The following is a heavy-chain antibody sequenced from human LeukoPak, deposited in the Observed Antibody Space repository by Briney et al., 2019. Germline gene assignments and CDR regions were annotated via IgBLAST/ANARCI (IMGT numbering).Heavy chain of an antibody. CDR2: IYYSGST. V-gene: IGHV4-39*07. CDR1: GGSISSSSYY. CDR3: ARGRDGFSNLDY. J-gene: IGHJ4*02. Sequence: SETLSLTCTASGGSISSSSYYWGWIRQPPGKGLEWIGSIYYSGSTYYNPSLKSRVTISVDTSKNQFSLKLSSVTAADTAVYYCARGRDGFSNLDYWGQGTLVTVSS. D-gene: IGHD5-24*01.